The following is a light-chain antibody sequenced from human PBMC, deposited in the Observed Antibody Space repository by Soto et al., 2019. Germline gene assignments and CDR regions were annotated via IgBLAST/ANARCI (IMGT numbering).Light chain of an antibody. CDR1: QSVSSN. CDR3: QQYGSSRLT. V-gene: IGKV3-20*01. Sequence: EIVMTQSPGTLSVSPGERATLSCRASQSVSSNLAWYQHKPGQAPRLLIYLASNRAAGVPDRFSGSGSGTDFTLTISRLEPEDFAVYYCQQYGSSRLTFGGGTKVDIK. J-gene: IGKJ4*01. CDR2: LAS.